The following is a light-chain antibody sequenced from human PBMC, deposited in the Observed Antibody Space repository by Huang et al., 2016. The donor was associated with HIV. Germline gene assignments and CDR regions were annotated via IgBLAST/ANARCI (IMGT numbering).Light chain of an antibody. CDR1: QSVGSD. V-gene: IGKV3-15*01. CDR2: GAS. CDR3: QQYKNWPPIT. J-gene: IGKJ5*01. Sequence: EVVMTQSPATLSVSPGERATLSCRASQSVGSDLAWYQQKPGQGPRLVISGASTMATGIPARFSGSGSGTEFTLSISSLQSEDIAVYYCQQYKNWPPITFGQGTRVEIK.